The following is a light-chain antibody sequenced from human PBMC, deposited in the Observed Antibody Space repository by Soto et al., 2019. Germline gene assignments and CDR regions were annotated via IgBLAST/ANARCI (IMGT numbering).Light chain of an antibody. CDR2: ANS. Sequence: QSVLTRPPSVSGAPGQRVTISCSGGSSNLAAGYDVHWYQQLPGAAPKLLIYANSNRPSGVPDRFSGSKPGTSASLAITGLQAEDEADYYCQSYDSRLSAYVFGAGTKVTVL. J-gene: IGLJ1*01. V-gene: IGLV1-40*01. CDR3: QSYDSRLSAYV. CDR1: SSNLAAGYD.